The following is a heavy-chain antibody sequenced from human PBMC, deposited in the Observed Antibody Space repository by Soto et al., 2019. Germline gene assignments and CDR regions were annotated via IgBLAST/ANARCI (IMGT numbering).Heavy chain of an antibody. V-gene: IGHV4-59*01. CDR2: IFYSGST. D-gene: IGHD1-1*01. Sequence: QVQLQESGPGLVKPSETLSLTCTVSGGSISSYYWSWIRQPPGKGLEWIGYIFYSGSTNYNPSLKSRVTISVDTSKNQFSLKLSSVTAADTAVYYCARGGTTVDSYYYYALDVWGQGTTVTVSS. J-gene: IGHJ6*02. CDR1: GGSISSYY. CDR3: ARGGTTVDSYYYYALDV.